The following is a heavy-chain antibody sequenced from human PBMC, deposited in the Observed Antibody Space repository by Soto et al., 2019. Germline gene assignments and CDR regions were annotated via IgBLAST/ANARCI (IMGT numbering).Heavy chain of an antibody. CDR3: AKVMWALHSSSSDY. CDR2: ISGSGGST. V-gene: IGHV3-23*01. J-gene: IGHJ4*02. CDR1: GFTFSSYA. D-gene: IGHD6-6*01. Sequence: PGGSLRLSCAASGFTFSSYAMSWVRQAPGKGLEWVSAISGSGGSTYYADSVKGRFTISRDNSKNTLYLQMNSLRAEDTAVYYCAKVMWALHSSSSDYWGQGTLVTVSS.